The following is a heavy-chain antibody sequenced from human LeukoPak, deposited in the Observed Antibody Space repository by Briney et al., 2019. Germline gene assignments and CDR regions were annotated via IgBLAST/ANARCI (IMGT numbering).Heavy chain of an antibody. D-gene: IGHD3-9*01. V-gene: IGHV3-30*03. J-gene: IGHJ4*02. CDR1: GFIFSNYW. CDR2: ISYDGKNK. CDR3: ARITTYFDILTNYYTDFDY. Sequence: GGSLRLSCAASGFIFSNYWMSWVRQAPGKGLEWVAVISYDGKNKYYADSVKGRFTISRDNSKNMLYLRVNNLRPEDTAVYYCARITTYFDILTNYYTDFDYWGQGTLVTVSS.